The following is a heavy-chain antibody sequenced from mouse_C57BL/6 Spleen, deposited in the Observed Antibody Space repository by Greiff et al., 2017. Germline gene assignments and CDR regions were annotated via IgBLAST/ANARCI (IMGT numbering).Heavy chain of an antibody. Sequence: QVQLKESGAELVRPGASVTLSCKASGYTFTDYEMHWVKQTPVHGLEWIGAIDPETGGTAYNQKFKGKAILTADKSSSTAYMELRSLTSEDSAVYYCTRDDYDYAMGYWGQGTSVTVSS. CDR2: IDPETGGT. CDR1: GYTFTDYE. V-gene: IGHV1-15*01. CDR3: TRDDYDYAMGY. D-gene: IGHD2-4*01. J-gene: IGHJ4*01.